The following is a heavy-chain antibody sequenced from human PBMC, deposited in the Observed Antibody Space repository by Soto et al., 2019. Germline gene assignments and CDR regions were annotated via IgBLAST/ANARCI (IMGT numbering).Heavy chain of an antibody. CDR1: GFAFNTYA. J-gene: IGHJ4*02. CDR2: ISHDGSKK. Sequence: GGSLRLSCAASGFAFNTYAMHWVRQAPGKGLEWVAIISHDGSKKYYADSVKGRFTISRDNAKSSLYLQMNSLRVDDTAVYYCSLAFYDFAEGGHWGQGTVVTVSS. CDR3: SLAFYDFAEGGH. D-gene: IGHD3-16*01. V-gene: IGHV3-30-3*01.